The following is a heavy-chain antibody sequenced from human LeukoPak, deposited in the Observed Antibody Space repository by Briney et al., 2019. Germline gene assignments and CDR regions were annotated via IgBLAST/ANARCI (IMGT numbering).Heavy chain of an antibody. CDR2: ISVSGGTI. D-gene: IGHD3-3*01. V-gene: IGHV3-48*03. Sequence: GGSLRLSCAASGFTFSSYEMNWVRQAPGKGLECVSYISVSGGTIKYADSVKGRFTISRDNAKNSLYLHLNSLRVEDTAFYYCARGDGGYYYGMDVWGQGTTVTVSS. J-gene: IGHJ6*02. CDR3: ARGDGGYYYGMDV. CDR1: GFTFSSYE.